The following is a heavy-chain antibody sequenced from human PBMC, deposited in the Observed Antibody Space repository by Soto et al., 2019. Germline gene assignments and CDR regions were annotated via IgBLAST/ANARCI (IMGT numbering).Heavy chain of an antibody. J-gene: IGHJ4*02. Sequence: SETLSLTCTVSGGSISGYYWSWIRQPPGKGLEWIGYMYNTGSTVYNPSFKSRVTISVDTSKNQFSLKLSSVTAADTAVYCCARGGVDYYDSSGYYFSPYYFDYWGQGTLVTVSS. CDR2: MYNTGST. D-gene: IGHD3-22*01. V-gene: IGHV4-59*12. CDR3: ARGGVDYYDSSGYYFSPYYFDY. CDR1: GGSISGYY.